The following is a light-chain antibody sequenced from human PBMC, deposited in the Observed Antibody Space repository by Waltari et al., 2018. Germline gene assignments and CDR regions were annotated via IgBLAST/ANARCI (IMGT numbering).Light chain of an antibody. CDR2: EVS. J-gene: IGLJ2*01. CDR3: GSFAVRSTLL. CDR1: GTDVGGSKY. Sequence: QSALTQPTSVSGPPGQSITISCTGSGTDVGGSKYVSWYQQYPGKVPKLLLYEVSNRPSGVSDRFSGSKSGNTAYLTISGLQAEDEPDYYCGSFAVRSTLLFGGGTKLTVL. V-gene: IGLV2-14*01.